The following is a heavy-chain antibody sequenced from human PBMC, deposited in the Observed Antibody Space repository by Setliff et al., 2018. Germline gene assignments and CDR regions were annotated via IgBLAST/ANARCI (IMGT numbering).Heavy chain of an antibody. D-gene: IGHD2-8*01. CDR2: IIPVFRTA. CDR1: GGAFSSYA. CDR3: SRLVRFCTTSTCQGASASEH. J-gene: IGHJ4*02. V-gene: IGHV1-69*05. Sequence: GASVKVSCKASGGAFSSYALSWVRQAPGQGLEWMGRIIPVFRTAKYAQKFQGRVSMTTDTSTGTAYMELRSLRSDDTAVYYCSRLVRFCTTSTCQGASASEHWGQGTLVTVSS.